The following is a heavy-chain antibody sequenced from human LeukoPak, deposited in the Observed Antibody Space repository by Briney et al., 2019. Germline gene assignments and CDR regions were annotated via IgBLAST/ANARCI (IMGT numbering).Heavy chain of an antibody. CDR1: GFTFSDHY. D-gene: IGHD3-16*01. J-gene: IGHJ6*02. V-gene: IGHV3-11*01. Sequence: GGSLRLSCAASGFTFSDHYMSWIRQAPGKGLECVSVISDSGDIVYCADSVKGRFTISRDNAKKSLYLQMNSLGAEDTAVYFCARDRQPTRYGGLDVWGQGTTVIVSS. CDR3: ARDRQPTRYGGLDV. CDR2: ISDSGDIV.